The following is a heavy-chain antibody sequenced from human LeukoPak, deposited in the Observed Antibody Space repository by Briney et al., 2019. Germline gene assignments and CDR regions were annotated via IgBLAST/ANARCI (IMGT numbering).Heavy chain of an antibody. CDR2: ISSSSSYI. Sequence: PGGSLRLSCAASGFTFSSYSMNWVRQAPGKGLEWVSSISSSSSYIYYADSVKGRFTISRDNAKNSLYLQMNSLRAEDTAVYYCARDQIWRYYFDYWGQGTLVTVSS. J-gene: IGHJ4*02. CDR1: GFTFSSYS. V-gene: IGHV3-21*01. CDR3: ARDQIWRYYFDY.